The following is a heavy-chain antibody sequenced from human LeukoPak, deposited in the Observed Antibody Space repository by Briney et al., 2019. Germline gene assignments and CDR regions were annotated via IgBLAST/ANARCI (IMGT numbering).Heavy chain of an antibody. CDR2: IYYSGST. J-gene: IGHJ2*01. V-gene: IGHV4-30-4*01. Sequence: PSETLSLTCTVSGGSISSGDYYWSWIRQPPGTGLEWIGYIYYSGSTYYNPSLKSRVTITVDTSKNQFSLKLNSVTAADTAVYYCAREVPWVWNFDLWGRGTLVTVSS. CDR3: AREVPWVWNFDL. CDR1: GGSISSGDYY. D-gene: IGHD1-26*01.